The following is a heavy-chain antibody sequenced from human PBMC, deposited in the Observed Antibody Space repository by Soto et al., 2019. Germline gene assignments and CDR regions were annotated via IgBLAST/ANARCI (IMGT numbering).Heavy chain of an antibody. Sequence: EVQLLESGGGLVQPGGSLRLSCAASGFTFSSYAMSWVRQAPGKGLEWVSAISGCGGTTYYADSAKGRFTISRANSKNTLYVQMNSLRAEDTDVYYCAKDLGSSWYYFDYWGQGTLVTVSS. D-gene: IGHD1-26*01. CDR3: AKDLGSSWYYFDY. V-gene: IGHV3-23*01. CDR1: GFTFSSYA. J-gene: IGHJ4*02. CDR2: ISGCGGTT.